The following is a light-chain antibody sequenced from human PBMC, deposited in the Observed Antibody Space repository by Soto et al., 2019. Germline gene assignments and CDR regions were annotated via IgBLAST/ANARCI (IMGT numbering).Light chain of an antibody. J-gene: IGLJ1*01. CDR3: AGWDADLRGLV. Sequence: QSVLTQPPSASGTPGQRVSISCSGSSSNIGRDPVNWYQQLPGTAPKLLIYDNNQRPSGVPDRFSGSKSGTSASLAISGLQSEDEADYFCAGWDADLRGLVFGTGTKVTVL. V-gene: IGLV1-44*01. CDR1: SSNIGRDP. CDR2: DNN.